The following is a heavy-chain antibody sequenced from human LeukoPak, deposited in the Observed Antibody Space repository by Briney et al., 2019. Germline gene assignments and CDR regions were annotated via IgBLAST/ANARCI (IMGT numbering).Heavy chain of an antibody. V-gene: IGHV1-2*02. J-gene: IGHJ4*02. CDR2: INLNTGAT. CDR3: ARDQPALDY. CDR1: GFTFIGYY. Sequence: ASVKVSCKASGFTFIGYYMHWVRQAPGQGLEWMGWINLNTGATDYAPKFQGRVTMTRDTSITTAYMELSRLRYDDTAVYYCARDQPALDYWGRGTLVTVSS.